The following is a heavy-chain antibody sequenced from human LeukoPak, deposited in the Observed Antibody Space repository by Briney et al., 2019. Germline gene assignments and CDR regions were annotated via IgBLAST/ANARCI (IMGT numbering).Heavy chain of an antibody. CDR1: GFTFDDYA. CDR3: AKVTDSSGYYFDY. Sequence: PGGSLRLSCAASGFTFDDYAMHWVRQAPGKGLEWVSLISWDGGSTYYADSVKGRFTIPRDNSKNSLYLQMNSLRAEDTALYYCAKVTDSSGYYFDYWGQGTLVTVSS. D-gene: IGHD3-22*01. V-gene: IGHV3-43D*03. CDR2: ISWDGGST. J-gene: IGHJ4*02.